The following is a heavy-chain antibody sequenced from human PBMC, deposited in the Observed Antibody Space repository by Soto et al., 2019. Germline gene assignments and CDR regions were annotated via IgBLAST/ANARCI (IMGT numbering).Heavy chain of an antibody. J-gene: IGHJ6*02. Sequence: QVQLVESGGGVVQPGRSLRLSCAASGFTFSSYAMHWVRQAPGKGLEWVAVISYDGSNKYYADSVKGRFTISRDNSKNPLYLQMNSLRAEDTAVYYCARDLTRYYYYGMDVWGQGTTVTVSS. CDR2: ISYDGSNK. CDR1: GFTFSSYA. CDR3: ARDLTRYYYYGMDV. V-gene: IGHV3-30-3*01.